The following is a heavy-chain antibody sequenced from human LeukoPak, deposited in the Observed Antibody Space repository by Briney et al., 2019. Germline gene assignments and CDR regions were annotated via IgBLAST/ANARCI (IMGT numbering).Heavy chain of an antibody. CDR1: GYTFTSYY. CDR2: INPSGGST. V-gene: IGHV1-46*01. D-gene: IGHD6-13*01. Sequence: GASVKVSCKASGYTFTSYYMHWVRQAPGQGLEWMGIINPSGGSTSYAQKFQGRVTMTRDTSTSTAYMELSSLRSEDTAVYYCARVSSSPGLSAWFDPWGQGTLVTVSS. CDR3: ARVSSSPGLSAWFDP. J-gene: IGHJ5*02.